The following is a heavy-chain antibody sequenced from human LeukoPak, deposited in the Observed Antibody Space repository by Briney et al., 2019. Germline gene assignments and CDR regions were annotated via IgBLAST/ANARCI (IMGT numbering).Heavy chain of an antibody. CDR3: ARDFIPSGDHF. CDR2: INPNSGGT. CDR1: GYTFTDYH. D-gene: IGHD7-27*01. J-gene: IGHJ4*02. V-gene: IGHV1-2*06. Sequence: ASVKVSCKASGYTFTDYHVHWVRQAPGQGLQWMGRINPNSGGTNYAQKFQGRVTMTRDTSISTAYMELRRLKSDDTALYYCARDFIPSGDHFWGQGTLVTVSS.